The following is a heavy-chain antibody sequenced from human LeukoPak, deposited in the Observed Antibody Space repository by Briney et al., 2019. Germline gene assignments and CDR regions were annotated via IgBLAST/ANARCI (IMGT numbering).Heavy chain of an antibody. CDR3: ARGVLKVAVAVVLDAFDI. D-gene: IGHD6-19*01. V-gene: IGHV4-61*01. J-gene: IGHJ3*02. CDR1: GGSVSSGLHY. Sequence: SETLSLTCTVSGGSVSSGLHYWNWIRQPPGKGLGWIGYIYYSGSTNYNPSLKSRVTISVDTSKNQFSLKLSSVTAADTAVYYCARGVLKVAVAVVLDAFDIWGQGTMVTVSS. CDR2: IYYSGST.